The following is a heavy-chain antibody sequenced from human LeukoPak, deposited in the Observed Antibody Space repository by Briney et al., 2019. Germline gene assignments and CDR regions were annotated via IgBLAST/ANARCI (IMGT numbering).Heavy chain of an antibody. J-gene: IGHJ3*02. Sequence: PSETLSLTCAVYGGSFSGYYWSWIRQPPGKGLEWIGEINHSGSTNYNPSLKSRVTISVDTSKNQFSLSLSSVTVADTAVYYCARLPRPCGGDCYSNAFDIWGQGTKVTVS. D-gene: IGHD2-21*02. V-gene: IGHV4-34*01. CDR2: INHSGST. CDR3: ARLPRPCGGDCYSNAFDI. CDR1: GGSFSGYY.